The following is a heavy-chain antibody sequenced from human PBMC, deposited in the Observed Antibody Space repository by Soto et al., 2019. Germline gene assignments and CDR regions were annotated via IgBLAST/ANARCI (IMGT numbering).Heavy chain of an antibody. Sequence: GGSLRLSCAASGFTFSSYAMSWVRQAPGKGLEWVSAISGSAVSTYYADSVKGRLTISRDNSKNALYLQMNSLRAEDTAVYYCSSGYYSTRYYFDYWGQGTLVTVSS. V-gene: IGHV3-23*01. D-gene: IGHD3-22*01. CDR2: ISGSAVST. CDR1: GFTFSSYA. J-gene: IGHJ4*02. CDR3: SSGYYSTRYYFDY.